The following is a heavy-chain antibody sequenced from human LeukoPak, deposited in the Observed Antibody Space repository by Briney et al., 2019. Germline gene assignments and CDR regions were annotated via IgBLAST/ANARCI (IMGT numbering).Heavy chain of an antibody. CDR3: ATLTRDGYNFFDY. Sequence: SETLSLTCAVSGDSISSYYWSWLRQPPGKGLEWIGYIYYSGSTNYNPSLKSRVTISVDTSKNQFSLKLSSVTAADTAVYYCATLTRDGYNFFDYWGQGTLVTDSS. D-gene: IGHD5-24*01. CDR1: GDSISSYY. CDR2: IYYSGST. J-gene: IGHJ4*02. V-gene: IGHV4-59*01.